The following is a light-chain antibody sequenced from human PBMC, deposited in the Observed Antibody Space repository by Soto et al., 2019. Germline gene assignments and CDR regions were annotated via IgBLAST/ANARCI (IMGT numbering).Light chain of an antibody. V-gene: IGLV2-14*03. CDR2: DVS. CDR1: SSDVGAYDY. CDR3: CSFTASNTVV. Sequence: QSALTQPASLSGSPGQSITISCTGTSSDVGAYDYVSWYQQHPVKAPKLMIFDVSTRPSGVSNRFSGSKSGNTASLTISGIQAEDESDYYCCSFTASNTVVFGGGTKVTV. J-gene: IGLJ2*01.